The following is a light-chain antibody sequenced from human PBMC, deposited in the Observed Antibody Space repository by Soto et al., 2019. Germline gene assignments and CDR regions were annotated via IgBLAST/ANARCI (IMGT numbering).Light chain of an antibody. J-gene: IGKJ1*01. CDR2: LGS. Sequence: DIVMTQSPLSLPVTPGEPASISCSSSQSLLHSTGYNYLDWYLQKPGQSPQLLIYLGSNRASGVPERFSGGGSGTDFTLKISRVEAEDVGVYYCMQALQTPWTFGQGTKVEMK. CDR1: QSLLHSTGYNY. V-gene: IGKV2-28*01. CDR3: MQALQTPWT.